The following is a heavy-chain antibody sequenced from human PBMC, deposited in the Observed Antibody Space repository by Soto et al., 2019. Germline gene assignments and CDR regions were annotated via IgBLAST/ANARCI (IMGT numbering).Heavy chain of an antibody. CDR2: SNSGST. J-gene: IGHJ5*02. CDR3: AREPRA. V-gene: IGHV4-31*03. Sequence: PSETLPSPALSLVAPSAVVGTTGAGSASTQGRAWSGLGTSNSGSTSYNPSLKSRVTISVDTTKNQFSLKLSSVTAADTAVYYCAREPRAWGQGTLVTVSS. CDR1: VAPSAVVGTT.